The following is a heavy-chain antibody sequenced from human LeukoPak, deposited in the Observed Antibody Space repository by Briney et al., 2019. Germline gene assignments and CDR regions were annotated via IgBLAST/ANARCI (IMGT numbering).Heavy chain of an antibody. D-gene: IGHD1/OR15-1a*01. V-gene: IGHV3-48*04. J-gene: IGHJ4*02. CDR1: GFTFNSYA. Sequence: GGSLRLSCAASGFTFNSYAMNWVRQAPGVGLQWISYITGSSRIIYYADSVKGRFTISRDNAKTSLYLQMNGLRAEDTAVYYCERVSGGRTEYFDSWGQGTLVTVSS. CDR2: ITGSSRII. CDR3: ERVSGGRTEYFDS.